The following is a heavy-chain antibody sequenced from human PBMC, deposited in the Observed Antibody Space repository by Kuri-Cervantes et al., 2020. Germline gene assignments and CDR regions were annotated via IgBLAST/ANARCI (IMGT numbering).Heavy chain of an antibody. CDR1: GGSFSGYY. CDR2: LKHSGST. CDR3: ARISGYSYGPNFDY. Sequence: SETLSLTCAVYGGSFSGYYWSWIRQPPGKGLEWIGELKHSGSTNYNPSLKSRVTISVDTSKNQLSLKLSSVTAADTAVYYCARISGYSYGPNFDYWGQGTLVTVSS. J-gene: IGHJ4*02. V-gene: IGHV4-34*01. D-gene: IGHD5-18*01.